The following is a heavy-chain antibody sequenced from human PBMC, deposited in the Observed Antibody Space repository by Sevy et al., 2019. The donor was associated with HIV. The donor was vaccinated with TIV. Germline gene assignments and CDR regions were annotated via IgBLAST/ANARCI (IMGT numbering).Heavy chain of an antibody. Sequence: GGSLRLSCAASGFRFDDYAMHWVRQVPGKGLEWVSGITWNSVTLDYADSVKGRFTISRDNAKNSLYLQMNSLRAEDSAFYYCVKGLEGEFDYGMDVWGQGTTVTVSS. CDR2: ITWNSVTL. CDR3: VKGLEGEFDYGMDV. CDR1: GFRFDDYA. V-gene: IGHV3-9*01. J-gene: IGHJ6*02. D-gene: IGHD3-3*01.